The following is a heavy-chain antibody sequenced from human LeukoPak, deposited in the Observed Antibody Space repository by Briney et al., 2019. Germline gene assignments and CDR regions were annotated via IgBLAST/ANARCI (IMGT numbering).Heavy chain of an antibody. CDR3: ARDRSVGATYHDAFDI. CDR2: INPNSGGT. V-gene: IGHV1-2*02. Sequence: ASVKVSCKASGYTFTSYYMHWVRQAPGQGLEWMGWINPNSGGTNYAQKFQGRVTMTRDTSISTAYMELSRLRSDDTAVYYCARDRSVGATYHDAFDIWGQGTMLTVSS. D-gene: IGHD1-26*01. J-gene: IGHJ3*02. CDR1: GYTFTSYY.